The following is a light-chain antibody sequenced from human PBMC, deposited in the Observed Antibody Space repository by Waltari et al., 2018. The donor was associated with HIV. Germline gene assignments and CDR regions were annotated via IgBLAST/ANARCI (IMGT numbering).Light chain of an antibody. J-gene: IGKJ2*01. CDR1: QSLLSSSNNKNY. V-gene: IGKV4-1*01. Sequence: DIVMKQSPESLAVSLDERATINCKSSQSLLSSSNNKNYLAWYQQKRGQSPKLLINWACTRDPGVPDRCGGSGAGTNFTLTVGSLHAEDLAVYYWLQVDSALGSFGQGT. CDR3: LQVDSALGS. CDR2: WAC.